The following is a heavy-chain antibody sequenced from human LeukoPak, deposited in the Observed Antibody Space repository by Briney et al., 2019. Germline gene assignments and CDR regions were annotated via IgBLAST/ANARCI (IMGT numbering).Heavy chain of an antibody. J-gene: IGHJ6*03. Sequence: GGSWRSSCAAPAFTFTNHALNWVPQAPGKGLEWVSAISGSGNTVNYADSVKGRFTISRDNSKSTLYLQMNSLTAEDTAVYYCAKAGGYYYYYYMDVWGKGTTVTVSS. V-gene: IGHV3-23*01. D-gene: IGHD2-8*02. CDR1: AFTFTNHA. CDR2: ISGSGNTV. CDR3: AKAGGYYYYYYMDV.